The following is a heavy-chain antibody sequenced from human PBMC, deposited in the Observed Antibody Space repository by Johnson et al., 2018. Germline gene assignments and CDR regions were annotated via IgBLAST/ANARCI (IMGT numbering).Heavy chain of an antibody. CDR1: DFTFSNAW. J-gene: IGHJ3*02. Sequence: VQLVESGGGLVKPGGSLRVSCAASDFTFSNAWMHWVRQAPGKGLEWVGRIKSKTDGGTTEYAAPVKGRFTISRDDSKNTVDLQMNSLKSEDTAVYYCSTGTYSNAFDIWGQGTMVTVSS. CDR2: IKSKTDGGTT. CDR3: STGTYSNAFDI. V-gene: IGHV3-15*07. D-gene: IGHD1-1*01.